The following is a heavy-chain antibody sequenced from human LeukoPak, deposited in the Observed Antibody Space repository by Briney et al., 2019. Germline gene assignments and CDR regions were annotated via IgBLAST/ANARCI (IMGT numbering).Heavy chain of an antibody. Sequence: ASVKVSCKASGYTFTSNYIHWVRQAPGQGLGWMGMIYPRDGSTRYAQKFQGRVTVTRDTSTSTVHMELSGLRSEDTAVYYCARDQEGFDYWGQGTLVTVSS. CDR1: GYTFTSNY. V-gene: IGHV1-46*01. CDR3: ARDQEGFDY. CDR2: IYPRDGST. J-gene: IGHJ4*02.